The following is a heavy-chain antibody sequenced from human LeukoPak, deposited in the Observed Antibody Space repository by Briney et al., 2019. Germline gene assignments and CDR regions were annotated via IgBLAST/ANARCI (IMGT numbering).Heavy chain of an antibody. V-gene: IGHV1-69*01. CDR3: ARDTTKNKRYGDYPSYCFDP. J-gene: IGHJ5*02. D-gene: IGHD4-17*01. CDR2: IIPIFGTA. CDR1: GGTFSSYA. Sequence: GASVKVSCKASGGTFSSYAISWVRQAPGQGLEWMGGIIPIFGTANYAQKFQGRVTITADESTSTAYMELSSLRSEDTAVYYCARDTTKNKRYGDYPSYCFDPWGQGTLVTVSS.